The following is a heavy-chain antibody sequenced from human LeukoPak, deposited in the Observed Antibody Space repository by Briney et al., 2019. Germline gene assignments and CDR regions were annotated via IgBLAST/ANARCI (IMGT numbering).Heavy chain of an antibody. D-gene: IGHD2-2*01. V-gene: IGHV3-23*01. Sequence: PGGSLRLSCAASGFTFSSYAMSWVRQAPGKGLEWVSGIPGGGTSTHYADSVKGRFTISRDNSKYTLYLQMNSLRAEDTAVYYCAKDGCSRCYHWDAFDIWGQGTMVTVSS. CDR3: AKDGCSRCYHWDAFDI. J-gene: IGHJ3*02. CDR2: IPGGGTST. CDR1: GFTFSSYA.